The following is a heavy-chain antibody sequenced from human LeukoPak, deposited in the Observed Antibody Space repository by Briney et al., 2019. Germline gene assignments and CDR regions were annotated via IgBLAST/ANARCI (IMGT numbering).Heavy chain of an antibody. Sequence: GASVKVSCKASGYTFTSNYIHWVRQAPGQGLEWMGIINPSGGSTSYAQKFQGRVTMTRDTSTSTVYMELSSLRSEDTAVYYCARDRREYYDSRRYYFDYWGQGTLVTVSS. J-gene: IGHJ4*02. V-gene: IGHV1-46*01. CDR1: GYTFTSNY. D-gene: IGHD3-22*01. CDR3: ARDRREYYDSRRYYFDY. CDR2: INPSGGST.